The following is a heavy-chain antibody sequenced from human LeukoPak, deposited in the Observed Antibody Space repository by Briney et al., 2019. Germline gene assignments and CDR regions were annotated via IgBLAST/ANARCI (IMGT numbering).Heavy chain of an antibody. CDR2: INPNSGGT. Sequence: ASVNVSCKASGYTFTGYYMHWVRQAPGQGLEWMGWINPNSGGTNYAQKFQGRVTMTRDTSISTAYMELSRLRSDDTAVYYCARHITMVRGVIGWFDPWGQGTLVTVSS. J-gene: IGHJ5*02. V-gene: IGHV1-2*02. CDR1: GYTFTGYY. CDR3: ARHITMVRGVIGWFDP. D-gene: IGHD3-10*01.